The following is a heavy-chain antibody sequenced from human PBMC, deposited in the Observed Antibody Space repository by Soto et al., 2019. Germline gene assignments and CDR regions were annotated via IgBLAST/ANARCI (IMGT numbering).Heavy chain of an antibody. Sequence: EVQLVESGGGLVKPGGSLTLSCAGSGFAFRSYNMNWVRQPPGKGLEWVASISSGSSNIYYADSVKGRFTISRDNAKDSLYLQMESLRAEDSAVYYCASATVVAENFDFWDQGTLLTVSS. D-gene: IGHD2-15*01. J-gene: IGHJ4*02. V-gene: IGHV3-21*01. CDR2: ISSGSSNI. CDR1: GFAFRSYN. CDR3: ASATVVAENFDF.